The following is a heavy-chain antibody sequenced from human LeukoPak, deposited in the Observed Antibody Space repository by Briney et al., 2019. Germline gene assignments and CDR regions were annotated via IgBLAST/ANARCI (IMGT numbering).Heavy chain of an antibody. Sequence: GGSLRLSWAASGFTFSTYWMNWVRQAPGKGLEWVANIKQDGSEKYYVDSVKGRFTISRDNAKNSRYLQMNSLRAEDTAVYYCARGNTGAFDYWGQGTLVTVSS. CDR2: IKQDGSEK. V-gene: IGHV3-7*05. CDR1: GFTFSTYW. J-gene: IGHJ4*02. D-gene: IGHD7-27*01. CDR3: ARGNTGAFDY.